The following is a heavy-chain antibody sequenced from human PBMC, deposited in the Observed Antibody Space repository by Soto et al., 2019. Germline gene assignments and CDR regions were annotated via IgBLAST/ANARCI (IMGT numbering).Heavy chain of an antibody. CDR3: ARGYYAFSDAFDI. CDR1: GGSISSGGYY. CDR2: IYYSGST. J-gene: IGHJ3*02. D-gene: IGHD3-10*01. Sequence: PSETLSLTCTVSGGSISSGGYYWSWIRQPPGKGLEWIGYIYYSGSTYYNPSLKSRVTISVDTSKNQFSLKLSSVTAADTAVYYCARGYYAFSDAFDIWGQGTMVTVSS. V-gene: IGHV4-30-4*01.